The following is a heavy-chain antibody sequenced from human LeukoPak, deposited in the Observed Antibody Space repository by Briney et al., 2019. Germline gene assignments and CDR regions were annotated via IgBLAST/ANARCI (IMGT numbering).Heavy chain of an antibody. CDR1: GYTFTSYD. V-gene: IGHV1-8*01. J-gene: IGHJ6*02. CDR2: MNPNSGNT. D-gene: IGHD3-22*01. Sequence: ASVKVSCKASGYTFTSYDINWVRQATGQGLEWMGWMNPNSGNTGYAQKFQGRVTMTRNTSISTAYMELSSLRSEDTAVYYCARLPGTYYYDSSRTQSSYYYGMDVWGQGITVTVSS. CDR3: ARLPGTYYYDSSRTQSSYYYGMDV.